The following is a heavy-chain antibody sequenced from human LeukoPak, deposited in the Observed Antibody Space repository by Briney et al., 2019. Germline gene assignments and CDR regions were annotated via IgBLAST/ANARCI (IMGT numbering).Heavy chain of an antibody. CDR1: GFTFTNYD. D-gene: IGHD2-2*01. Sequence: ASVKVSCKASGFTFTNYDINWVRQATGQGLEWMGWMNANNGNTAYAQKFRGRVTKTRDTSITTAYMELSSLRSEDTAVYYCARVLSTSSTWEIDSWGQGTLVTVSS. J-gene: IGHJ4*02. V-gene: IGHV1-8*01. CDR2: MNANNGNT. CDR3: ARVLSTSSTWEIDS.